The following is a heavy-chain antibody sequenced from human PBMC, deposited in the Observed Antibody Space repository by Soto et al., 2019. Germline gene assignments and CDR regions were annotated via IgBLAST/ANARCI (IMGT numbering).Heavy chain of an antibody. CDR2: ISYDGSNK. V-gene: IGHV3-30*18. CDR3: AKDPSLGYCSGGSCYLDY. D-gene: IGHD2-15*01. CDR1: GFTFSSYG. J-gene: IGHJ4*02. Sequence: GGSLRLSCAASGFTFSSYGMHWVRQAPGKGLEWVAVISYDGSNKYYADSVKGRFTISRDNSKNTLYLQMNSLRAEDTAVYYCAKDPSLGYCSGGSCYLDYWGQGTLVTVSS.